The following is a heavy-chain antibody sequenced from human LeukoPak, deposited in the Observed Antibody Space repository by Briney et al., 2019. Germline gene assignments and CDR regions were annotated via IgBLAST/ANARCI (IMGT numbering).Heavy chain of an antibody. D-gene: IGHD6-19*01. Sequence: SVKVSCRASGGTFSNYAITWVRQAPGQGLEWMGGIIPIFGTANYAQKFQGRVTITTHESTSIVNMEVSSLKSEDTAAYYCAISSTGWYTYDQWGQGTLVTVFS. CDR3: AISSTGWYTYDQ. J-gene: IGHJ4*02. CDR1: GGTFSNYA. CDR2: IIPIFGTA. V-gene: IGHV1-69*05.